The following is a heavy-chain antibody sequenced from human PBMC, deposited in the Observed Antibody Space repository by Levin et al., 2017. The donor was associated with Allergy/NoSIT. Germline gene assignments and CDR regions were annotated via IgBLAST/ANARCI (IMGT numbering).Heavy chain of an antibody. D-gene: IGHD6-13*01. V-gene: IGHV4-34*01. CDR2: INHSGST. Sequence: SETLSLTCAVYGGSFSGYYWSWIRQPPGKGLEWIGEINHSGSTNYNPSLKSRVTISVDTSKNQFSLKLSSVTAADTAVYYCASSSWYPFDYWGQGTLVTVSS. CDR3: ASSSWYPFDY. J-gene: IGHJ4*02. CDR1: GGSFSGYY.